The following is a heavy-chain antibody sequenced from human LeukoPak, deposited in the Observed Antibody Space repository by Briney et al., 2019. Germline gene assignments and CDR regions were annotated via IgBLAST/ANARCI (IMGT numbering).Heavy chain of an antibody. CDR2: INPAGSET. V-gene: IGHV3-7*01. J-gene: IGHJ4*02. CDR1: GFSFSAYW. CDR3: ARFGYVAAVDV. Sequence: GGSLRLSCAASGFSFSAYWMTWVRQAPGTGLEWVANINPAGSETYYVDPVKGRFSVSRDNAKNLVYLQMNSLRAEDTAVYHCARFGYVAAVDVWGQGTPVTVSS. D-gene: IGHD2-15*01.